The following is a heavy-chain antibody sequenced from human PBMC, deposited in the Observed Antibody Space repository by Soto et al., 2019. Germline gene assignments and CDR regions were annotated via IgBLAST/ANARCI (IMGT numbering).Heavy chain of an antibody. CDR2: ISGSGDRT. CDR3: AKDEGRFPSTAAH. Sequence: EVQLLESGGGSVQAGGSLRLSCAASGITISNYPMSWVRQAPGKGLDWVSGISGSGDRTYYADSAKGPFTISKDISKNSVSLQLDRLGVEDSAGYFCAKDEGRFPSTAAHLGKATLVTVSS. V-gene: IGHV3-23*01. J-gene: IGHJ1*01. D-gene: IGHD6-25*01. CDR1: GITISNYP.